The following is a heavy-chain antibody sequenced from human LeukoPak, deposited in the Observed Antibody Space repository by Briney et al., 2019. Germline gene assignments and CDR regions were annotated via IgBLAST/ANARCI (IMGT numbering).Heavy chain of an antibody. Sequence: PSQTLSLTCAVSGGSISSGGYSWSWIRQPPGEGLEWIGYIYHSGSTYYNPSLKSRVTISVDRSKNQFSLKLSSVTAADTAVYYCASASPRVGYYFDYWGQGTLVTVSS. V-gene: IGHV4-30-2*01. CDR3: ASASPRVGYYFDY. CDR2: IYHSGST. J-gene: IGHJ4*02. CDR1: GGSISSGGYS. D-gene: IGHD2-15*01.